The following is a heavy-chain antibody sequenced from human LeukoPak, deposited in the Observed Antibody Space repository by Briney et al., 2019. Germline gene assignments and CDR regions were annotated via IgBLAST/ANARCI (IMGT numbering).Heavy chain of an antibody. J-gene: IGHJ4*02. CDR2: ISAAGGST. V-gene: IGHV3-23*01. CDR3: AKRVAASSGANDY. CDR1: GFTFSSYA. D-gene: IGHD5-18*01. Sequence: GGSLRLSCAASGFTFSSYAMNWVRQAPGKGLEWVSAISAAGGSTYYADSVKGRFTISRDNSKDTLYLQMNSLRAEDTAVYYCAKRVAASSGANDYWGQGTLVTVSS.